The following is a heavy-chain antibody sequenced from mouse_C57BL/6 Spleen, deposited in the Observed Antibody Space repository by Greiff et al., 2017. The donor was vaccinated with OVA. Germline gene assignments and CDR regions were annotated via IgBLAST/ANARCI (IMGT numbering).Heavy chain of an antibody. D-gene: IGHD2-4*01. CDR3: ARPYDYDGDWYFDV. V-gene: IGHV1-59*01. Sequence: QVQLQQPGAELVRPGTSVKLSCKASGYTFTSYLMHWVKQRPGQGLEWIGVIDPSDSYTNYNQKFKGKATLTVDTSSSTAYMQLSSLTSEDSAVYYCARPYDYDGDWYFDVWGTGTTVTVSS. CDR1: GYTFTSYL. J-gene: IGHJ1*03. CDR2: IDPSDSYT.